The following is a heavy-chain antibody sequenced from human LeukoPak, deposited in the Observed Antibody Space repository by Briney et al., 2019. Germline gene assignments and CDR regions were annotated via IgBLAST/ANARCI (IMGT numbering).Heavy chain of an antibody. CDR2: FDPEDVDT. V-gene: IGHV1-24*01. CDR1: EYTFTGLS. Sequence: GASVKVSCKVSEYTFTGLSVHWVRLAPGKGLEWMGGFDPEDVDTIYAQKFEGRVTMTEDTSTDTAYLELSSLRSEDTAVYYCATILLSKKRYYDFWTSAFDFWGQGTLVTVSS. J-gene: IGHJ3*01. CDR3: ATILLSKKRYYDFWTSAFDF. D-gene: IGHD3-3*01.